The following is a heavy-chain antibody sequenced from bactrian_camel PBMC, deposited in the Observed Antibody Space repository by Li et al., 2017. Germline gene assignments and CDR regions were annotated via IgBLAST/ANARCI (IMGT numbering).Heavy chain of an antibody. J-gene: IGHJ4*01. CDR3: AARRSYTCGGMWRLKQMYDY. CDR1: QYTYAHWC. V-gene: IGHV3S53*01. CDR2: FDRDGRT. D-gene: IGHD2*01. Sequence: HVQLVESGGGSVQPGGSLRLSCKVSQYTYAHWCMAWFRQFPGKLREGIAAFDRDGRTNYEDSVKGRFTISKDNAKSTVFLQMNSLKPDDTAMYYCAARRSYTCGGMWRLKQMYDYWGQGTQVTVS.